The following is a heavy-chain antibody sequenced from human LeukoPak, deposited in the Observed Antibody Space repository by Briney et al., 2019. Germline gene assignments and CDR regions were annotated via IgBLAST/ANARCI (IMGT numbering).Heavy chain of an antibody. J-gene: IGHJ4*02. V-gene: IGHV4-34*01. CDR1: GGSFSGYY. Sequence: SETLSLICAVYGGSFSGYYWTGIRQPPGKGLEWMGEINHSGSTNYNPSLKSRVTISVDTSKNQFSLKLSSVTAADTAVYYCARNGVRGVKNPYYFDYWGQGTLVTVSS. CDR2: INHSGST. D-gene: IGHD3-10*01. CDR3: ARNGVRGVKNPYYFDY.